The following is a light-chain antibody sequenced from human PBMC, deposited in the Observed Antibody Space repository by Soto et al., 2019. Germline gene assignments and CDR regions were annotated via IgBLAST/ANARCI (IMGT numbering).Light chain of an antibody. CDR1: QGIRNF. V-gene: IGKV1-27*01. J-gene: IGKJ3*01. CDR3: QKYSSVPV. Sequence: DIQMTQSPTSLSASVGDRVTITCRASQGIRNFVAWYQQKPGKAPKLLIYAASTLQSGVPSRCSGSGSGTDFSLTINSLQAEDVANYFCQKYSSVPVFGPGTKVEIK. CDR2: AAS.